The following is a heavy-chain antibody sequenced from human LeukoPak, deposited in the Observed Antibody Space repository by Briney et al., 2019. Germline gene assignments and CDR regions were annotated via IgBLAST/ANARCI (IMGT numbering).Heavy chain of an antibody. CDR3: ARSYYDFWSGYYTDYYMDV. V-gene: IGHV4-59*01. Sequence: PSETLSLTCTVSGGSISSYYWSWIRQPPGKGLEWIGYIYYSGSTNYNPSLKSRVTISVDTSKNQFSLKLSSVTAADTAVYYCARSYYDFWSGYYTDYYMDVWGKGTTVTVSS. D-gene: IGHD3-3*01. J-gene: IGHJ6*03. CDR2: IYYSGST. CDR1: GGSISSYY.